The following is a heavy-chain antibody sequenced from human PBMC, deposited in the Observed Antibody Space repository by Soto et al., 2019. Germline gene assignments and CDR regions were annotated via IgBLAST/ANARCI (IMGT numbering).Heavy chain of an antibody. CDR3: TTIPVGIIGPSFEY. CDR1: GFTFSDSA. V-gene: IGHV3-73*01. Sequence: GGSLRLSCAASGFTFSDSAMHWVRQASGKGLEWVGRIRSKANYYATAYAASVKGRFTISRDDSKKTTYLQMDSLKTEDTAFYYCTTIPVGIIGPSFEYWGHGSLVTVSS. CDR2: IRSKANYYAT. D-gene: IGHD3-16*01. J-gene: IGHJ4*01.